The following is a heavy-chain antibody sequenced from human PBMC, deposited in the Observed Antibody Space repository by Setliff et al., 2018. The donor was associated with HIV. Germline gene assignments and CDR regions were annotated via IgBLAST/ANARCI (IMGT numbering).Heavy chain of an antibody. CDR1: GYTFTRHY. CDR3: ARGADTARLPREYYYYYGMDV. D-gene: IGHD5-18*01. Sequence: ASVKVSCKASGYTFTRHYMHWVRQAPGQGLEWMGIINPSGGSTYSAQNFQGRVTLTRDTSTSTVYTELRSLRSEDTAMYYCARGADTARLPREYYYYYGMDVWGQGTTVTVSS. J-gene: IGHJ6*02. V-gene: IGHV1-46*01. CDR2: INPSGGST.